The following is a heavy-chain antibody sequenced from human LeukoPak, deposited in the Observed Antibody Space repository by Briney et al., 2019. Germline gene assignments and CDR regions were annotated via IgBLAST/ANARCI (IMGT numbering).Heavy chain of an antibody. D-gene: IGHD6-13*01. CDR3: VKGRISEDGLDF. CDR2: ISSSGNT. V-gene: IGHV3-23*01. CDR1: GFTFSRSA. Sequence: GGSLRLSCAASGFTFSRSAMTWVRQTPGKGLDWVSSISSSGNTYYADFVKGRFTISRDNSKNMLYLQMNSLRAEDTAVYYCVKGRISEDGLDFWGQGTLVTVSS. J-gene: IGHJ4*02.